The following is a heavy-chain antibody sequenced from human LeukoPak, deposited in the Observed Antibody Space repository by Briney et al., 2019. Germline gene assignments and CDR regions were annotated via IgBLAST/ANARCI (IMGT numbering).Heavy chain of an antibody. CDR1: VVSFSKYW. CDR2: INQDGSET. D-gene: IGHD3-10*01. CDR3: ATRGDLSWFGALRH. Sequence: GGALRLSCVVSVVSFSKYWMDWVREAPGKGGERVAFINQDGSETSYADSVKGRFTISSDNASNSLFLQMNSLRAEDTAVYYCATRGDLSWFGALRHWSQGTLVTVSS. J-gene: IGHJ4*02. V-gene: IGHV3-7*01.